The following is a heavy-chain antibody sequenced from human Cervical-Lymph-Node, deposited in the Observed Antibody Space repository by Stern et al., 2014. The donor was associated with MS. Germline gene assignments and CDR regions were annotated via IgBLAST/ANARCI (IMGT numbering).Heavy chain of an antibody. J-gene: IGHJ4*02. CDR2: ISWNSGCI. D-gene: IGHD3-9*01. V-gene: IGHV3-9*01. Sequence: EVDLVESGGGLVQPGRSLRLSCAASGFTFDDYAMHWVRQAPGKGLEWVSGISWNSGCIGYADSVKGRFTISRDNAKNSLYLQMNSLRAEDTALYYCAKDIRDILTLAIDYWGQGTLVTVSS. CDR1: GFTFDDYA. CDR3: AKDIRDILTLAIDY.